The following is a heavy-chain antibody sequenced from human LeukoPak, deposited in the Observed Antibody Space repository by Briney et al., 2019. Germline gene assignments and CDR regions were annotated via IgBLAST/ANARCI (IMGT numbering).Heavy chain of an antibody. D-gene: IGHD3-3*01. CDR1: GFALSAYE. CDR3: ARGVRRFDF. Sequence: HAGGSLRLSCAASGFALSAYEVNWVRQAPGKGLEWVSYISGSGSTIDYADSAKGRFTVSRDSAKNSLYLQMNYLRAEDTAVYYCARGVRRFDFWGQGTLVTVSS. J-gene: IGHJ4*02. CDR2: ISGSGSTI. V-gene: IGHV3-48*03.